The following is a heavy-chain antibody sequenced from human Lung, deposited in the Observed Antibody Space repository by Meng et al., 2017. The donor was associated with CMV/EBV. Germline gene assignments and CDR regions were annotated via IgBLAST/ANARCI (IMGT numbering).Heavy chain of an antibody. CDR2: IQDDGSYT. CDR1: GSMFSTYG. D-gene: IGHD3-22*01. Sequence: GGSLRLXCAASGSMFSTYGMNWVRQAPGRGLEWVAFIQDDGSYTNYADSVKGRFTISRDNSKNTLYFQMNSLRAEDTAEYYCAKFYSTNTVYYDSPGIDDWGQGTXVTVSS. CDR3: AKFYSTNTVYYDSPGIDD. V-gene: IGHV3-30*02. J-gene: IGHJ4*02.